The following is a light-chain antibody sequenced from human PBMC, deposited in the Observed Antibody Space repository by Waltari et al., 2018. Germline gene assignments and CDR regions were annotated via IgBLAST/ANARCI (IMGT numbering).Light chain of an antibody. J-gene: IGKJ1*01. CDR2: GAS. CDR3: QQYSNWPPGT. CDR1: QSVSSN. Sequence: EIVMTQSPATLSVSPGEGATLSCRASQSVSSNLAWYQQKPGQAPRLLIFGASTRATGVPARFSGSGSGTEFTLTISSLQSEDFAAYYCQQYSNWPPGTLGQGTKVEVK. V-gene: IGKV3-15*01.